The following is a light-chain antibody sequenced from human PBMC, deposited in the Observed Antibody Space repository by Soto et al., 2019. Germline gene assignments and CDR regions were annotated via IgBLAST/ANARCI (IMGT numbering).Light chain of an antibody. CDR2: GAS. J-gene: IGKJ4*01. CDR1: QSVSSSY. V-gene: IGKV3-20*01. CDR3: QQYGSSRT. Sequence: EIVLTQSPGTLSLSPGERATLSCRASQSVSSSYLAWYQQKPGQAPRLLIYGASSRATGIPDRFSGSGSGTDFTLTISRLEPEDFAVYYSQQYGSSRTFGGGTKVEIK.